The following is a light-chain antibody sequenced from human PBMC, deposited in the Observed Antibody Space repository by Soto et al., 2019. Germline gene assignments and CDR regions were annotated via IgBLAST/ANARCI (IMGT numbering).Light chain of an antibody. V-gene: IGLV1-40*01. CDR3: QSYDSSPL. J-gene: IGLJ2*01. CDR1: SSNIGAGYD. CDR2: GNS. Sequence: QAVVTQPPSVSGAPGQRVTISCTGSSSNIGAGYDVHWYQQLPGTAPKLLIYGNSNRPSGVPDRFSGSKSGTSASLAITGLQADDEADYYCQSYDSSPLFGGGTQLTVL.